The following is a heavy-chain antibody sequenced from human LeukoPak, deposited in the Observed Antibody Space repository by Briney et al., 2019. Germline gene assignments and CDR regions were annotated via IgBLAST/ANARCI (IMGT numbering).Heavy chain of an antibody. J-gene: IGHJ4*02. D-gene: IGHD2-21*02. CDR2: VSGSGEST. CDR1: GFTFSSYA. Sequence: PGGSLRLSCAASGFTFSSYAMSWVRQAPGKGLEWVSVVSGSGESTYYADSVKGRFTIFRDNSKNTLYLHMSSLRAEDTAIYFCAKDREVMVASATSFDHWGQGSLVTVSS. V-gene: IGHV3-23*01. CDR3: AKDREVMVASATSFDH.